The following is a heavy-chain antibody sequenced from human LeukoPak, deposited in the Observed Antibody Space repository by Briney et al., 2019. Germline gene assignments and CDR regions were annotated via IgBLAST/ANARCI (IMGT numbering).Heavy chain of an antibody. V-gene: IGHV3-48*03. D-gene: IGHD6-13*01. Sequence: GGSLRLSCAAPGFTFSSFEKKRGRPAPGEGGGWGLYISSSGSTTYYADSVKGRFTISRDNAKNSLYLQMNSLRAEDTAVYYCARGLAAAGTNWFDPWGQGTLVTVSS. CDR3: ARGLAAAGTNWFDP. CDR2: ISSSGSTT. J-gene: IGHJ5*02. CDR1: GFTFSSFE.